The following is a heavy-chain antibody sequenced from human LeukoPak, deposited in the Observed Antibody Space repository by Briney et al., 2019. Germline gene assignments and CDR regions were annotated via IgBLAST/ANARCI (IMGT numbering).Heavy chain of an antibody. CDR3: ARVSPPYYYDGYYYYYYYMDV. V-gene: IGHV4-34*01. CDR2: INHSGST. J-gene: IGHJ6*03. CDR1: GGSFSGYY. Sequence: PSETLSLTCAVYGGSFSGYYWSWIRQPPGKGLEWIGEINHSGSTNYNPSLKSRVTISVDTSKNQFSLKLSSVTAADTAVYYCARVSPPYYYDGYYYYYYYMDVWGKGTTVTVSS. D-gene: IGHD3-22*01.